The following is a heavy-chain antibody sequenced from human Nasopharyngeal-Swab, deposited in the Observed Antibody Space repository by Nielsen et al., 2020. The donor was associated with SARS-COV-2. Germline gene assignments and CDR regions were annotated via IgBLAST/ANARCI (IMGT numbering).Heavy chain of an antibody. Sequence: ETLSLTCAASGFTFSSYAMSWVRQAPGKGLEWVSAISGSGGSTYYADSVKGRFTISRDNSKNSLYLQMNSLRAEDTAVYCCAKGGNSGSYQFDYWGQGTLVTVSS. D-gene: IGHD1-26*01. V-gene: IGHV3-23*01. CDR2: ISGSGGST. CDR1: GFTFSSYA. J-gene: IGHJ4*02. CDR3: AKGGNSGSYQFDY.